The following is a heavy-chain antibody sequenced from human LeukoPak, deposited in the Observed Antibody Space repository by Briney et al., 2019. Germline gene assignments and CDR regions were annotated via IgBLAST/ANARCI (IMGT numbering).Heavy chain of an antibody. Sequence: PSETLSLTCAVYGGSLGGYYWSWIRQPPGRGLEWIGEINHSGSTNYNPSLKSRVTISVDTSKNQFSLKLSSVTAADTAVYYCARGRVEYYYGSGSSLDYWGQGTLDTVSS. V-gene: IGHV4-34*01. J-gene: IGHJ4*02. CDR2: INHSGST. D-gene: IGHD3-10*01. CDR1: GGSLGGYY. CDR3: ARGRVEYYYGSGSSLDY.